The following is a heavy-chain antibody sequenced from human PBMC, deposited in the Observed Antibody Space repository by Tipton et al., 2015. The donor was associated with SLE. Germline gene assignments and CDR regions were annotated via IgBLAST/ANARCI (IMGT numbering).Heavy chain of an antibody. J-gene: IGHJ4*01. V-gene: IGHV3-23*01. CDR1: GFTFSGYA. Sequence: SLRLSCAASGFTFSGYAMAWVRQAPGKGLEWVSSLSAKADSSFYADSVKGRFTISRDNSKDTLYLQMYSLRAEDTAVYYCAKLGRAAADYYFDSWGHGTLVTVSS. CDR2: LSAKADSS. D-gene: IGHD6-13*01. CDR3: AKLGRAAADYYFDS.